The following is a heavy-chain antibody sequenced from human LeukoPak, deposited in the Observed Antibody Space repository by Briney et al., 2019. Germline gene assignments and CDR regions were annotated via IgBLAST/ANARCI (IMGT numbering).Heavy chain of an antibody. Sequence: LETLSLTCTVSGGSISSYYWSWIRQPPGKGLEWIGYIYYSGSTNYNPSLKSRVTISVDTSKNRFSLNLSSVTAADTAVYYCARGKVGTDFDYWGQGTLVTVSS. CDR2: IYYSGST. V-gene: IGHV4-59*12. CDR1: GGSISSYY. CDR3: ARGKVGTDFDY. D-gene: IGHD1-1*01. J-gene: IGHJ4*02.